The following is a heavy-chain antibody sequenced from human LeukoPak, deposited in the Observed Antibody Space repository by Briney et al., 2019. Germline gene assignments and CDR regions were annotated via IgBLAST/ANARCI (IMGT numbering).Heavy chain of an antibody. J-gene: IGHJ4*02. CDR3: ARGVYSSSALDY. V-gene: IGHV4-34*01. CDR2: INHSGST. Sequence: PSETLSLTCAVYGGSFSGYYWSWIRQPPGKGLEWIGEINHSGSTNYNPSLKSRVTISVDTSKNQLSLKLSSVTAADTAVYYCARGVYSSSALDYWGQGTLVTVSS. D-gene: IGHD6-6*01. CDR1: GGSFSGYY.